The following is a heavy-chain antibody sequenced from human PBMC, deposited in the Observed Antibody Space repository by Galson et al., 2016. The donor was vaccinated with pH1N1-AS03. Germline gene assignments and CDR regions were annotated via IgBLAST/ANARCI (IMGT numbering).Heavy chain of an antibody. J-gene: IGHJ5*01. CDR3: ATIGAVPGLGGYWFDS. CDR2: IVPTFTAP. V-gene: IGHV1-69*15. Sequence: SCKASGGTFRNFAISWVRQAPGQGLEWMGRIVPTFTAPKYAQKFQGRLTITADDSATTTYMDLSGLKLEDTAIYYCATIGAVPGLGGYWFDSWGQGTHVTVSS. D-gene: IGHD6-19*01. CDR1: GGTFRNFA.